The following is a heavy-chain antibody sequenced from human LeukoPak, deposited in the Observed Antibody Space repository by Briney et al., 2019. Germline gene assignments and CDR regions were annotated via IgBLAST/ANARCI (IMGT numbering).Heavy chain of an antibody. D-gene: IGHD2-21*02. CDR1: GITFSRYW. V-gene: IGHV3-74*01. Sequence: PGGSLRLSCAASGITFSRYWIHWVRQAPGKGLVWVARINTDGSTTSYADSVKGRFTISRDNAKNTLYLQMNSLRAEDAAVYYGGRDRGTAFDSGGQEPLFTVS. CDR3: GRDRGTAFDS. CDR2: INTDGSTT. J-gene: IGHJ4*02.